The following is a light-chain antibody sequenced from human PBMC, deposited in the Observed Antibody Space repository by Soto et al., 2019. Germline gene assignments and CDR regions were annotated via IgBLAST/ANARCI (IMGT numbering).Light chain of an antibody. V-gene: IGLV2-14*01. CDR3: NSYTTHSTYV. Sequence: QSVLTQPASVSGSPGQSITISCTGTSSDVGAYNYVSWYQHHPGKAPKVIIYAVTNRPSGVSNRFSGSKSGNTASLTIYGLQPEDEADYYCNSYTTHSTYVLGTGTKVTVL. J-gene: IGLJ1*01. CDR2: AVT. CDR1: SSDVGAYNY.